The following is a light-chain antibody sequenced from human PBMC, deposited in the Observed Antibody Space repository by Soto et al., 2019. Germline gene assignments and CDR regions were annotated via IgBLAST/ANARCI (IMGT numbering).Light chain of an antibody. J-gene: IGKJ2*01. Sequence: EIVLTQSPATLSLSPGERATLSCRASQSVSSYLAWYQQKPGQAPRLLIYDASNRATGIPARFSGSGSGTDFTLTINSLEPEDFAVYYCQQRSNWPPYTFVQGTKLEIK. CDR1: QSVSSY. CDR3: QQRSNWPPYT. V-gene: IGKV3-11*01. CDR2: DAS.